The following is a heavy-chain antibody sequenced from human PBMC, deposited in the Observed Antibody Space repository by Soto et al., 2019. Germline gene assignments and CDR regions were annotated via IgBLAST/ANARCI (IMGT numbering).Heavy chain of an antibody. CDR3: AKDRRAMDH. D-gene: IGHD5-18*01. Sequence: QPGGSLRLSCAASGFTFSGYGMSWVRQAPGKGLEWVAAISGSGGLYYADPVKGRFTISRDNSKNTLYLQMNSLRAEDTAVYYCAKDRRAMDHWGQGTLVTVS. J-gene: IGHJ4*02. V-gene: IGHV3-23*01. CDR1: GFTFSGYG. CDR2: ISGSGGL.